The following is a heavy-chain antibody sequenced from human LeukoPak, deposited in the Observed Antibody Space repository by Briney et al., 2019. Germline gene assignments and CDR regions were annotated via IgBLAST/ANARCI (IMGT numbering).Heavy chain of an antibody. CDR1: SYTFTSYG. Sequence: ASVKVSCEASSYTFTSYGISWVRQAPGQGLEWMGWISAYNGNTNYAQKLQGRVTMTTDTSTSTAYMELRSLRSDDTAVYYCARTSYCSSTSCYTQDYWGQGTLVTVSS. J-gene: IGHJ4*02. CDR3: ARTSYCSSTSCYTQDY. V-gene: IGHV1-18*01. D-gene: IGHD2-2*02. CDR2: ISAYNGNT.